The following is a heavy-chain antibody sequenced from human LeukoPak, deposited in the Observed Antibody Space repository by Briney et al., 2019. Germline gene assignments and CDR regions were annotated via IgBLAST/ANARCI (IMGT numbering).Heavy chain of an antibody. D-gene: IGHD3-3*01. CDR1: GFTFSNYW. Sequence: GGSLRLSCVASGFTFSNYWMSWVRQAPGKGLEWVANIKQDGSEKYYVDSVKGRFTISRDNARNSLYLQMNSLRAEDTAVYYCARDGFYDFWSGYYRYWGRGTLVTVSS. V-gene: IGHV3-7*01. J-gene: IGHJ4*02. CDR3: ARDGFYDFWSGYYRY. CDR2: IKQDGSEK.